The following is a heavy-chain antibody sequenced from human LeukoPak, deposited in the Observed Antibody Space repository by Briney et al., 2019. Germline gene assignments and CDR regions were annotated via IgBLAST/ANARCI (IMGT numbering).Heavy chain of an antibody. CDR2: IYYSGST. CDR3: ARAKGVQLWLGDFDY. J-gene: IGHJ4*02. CDR1: GGSISSYY. D-gene: IGHD5-18*01. Sequence: PSETLSLTCTVSGGSISSYYWSWIRQPPGKGLEWIGYIYYSGSTNYNPSLKSRVTTSVDTSKNQFSLKLSSVTAADTAVYYCARAKGVQLWLGDFDYWGQGTPVTVSS. V-gene: IGHV4-59*01.